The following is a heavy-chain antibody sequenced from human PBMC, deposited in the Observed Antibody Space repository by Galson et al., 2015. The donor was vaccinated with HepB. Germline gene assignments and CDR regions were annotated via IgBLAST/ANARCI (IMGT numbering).Heavy chain of an antibody. J-gene: IGHJ4*02. V-gene: IGHV3-23*01. CDR1: GFTFSSYA. CDR3: ARMVPYYDILTGYYHPPFDY. CDR2: ISGSGGST. Sequence: SLRLSCAASGFTFSSYAMSWVRQAPGKGLEWVSAISGSGGSTYYADSVKGRFTISRDNSKNTLYLQMNSLRAEDTAVYYCARMVPYYDILTGYYHPPFDYWGQGTLVTVSS. D-gene: IGHD3-9*01.